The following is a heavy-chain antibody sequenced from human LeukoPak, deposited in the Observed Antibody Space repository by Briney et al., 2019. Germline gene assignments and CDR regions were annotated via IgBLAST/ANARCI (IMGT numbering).Heavy chain of an antibody. CDR3: TTDPGIAVAGFSFDP. CDR1: GFTFSNAW. Sequence: GGSLRLSCAASGFTFSNAWMSWVGQAPGKGREGGGRIKSKTDGCTTDYAARGKDRFTIARDDEKKKLYLQMNSLKTEDTAVYYCTTDPGIAVAGFSFDPWGQGTLVTVSS. J-gene: IGHJ5*02. CDR2: IKSKTDGCTT. D-gene: IGHD6-19*01. V-gene: IGHV3-15*01.